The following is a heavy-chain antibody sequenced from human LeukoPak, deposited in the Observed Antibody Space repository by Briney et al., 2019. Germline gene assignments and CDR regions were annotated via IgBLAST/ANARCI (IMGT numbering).Heavy chain of an antibody. CDR3: ARDYDSYGYYYGMDV. CDR2: IYYSGGT. Sequence: SETLSLTCTVSGGSVSSGSYYWSWIRQPPGKGLEWIGYIYYSGGTNYNPSLKSRVTISVDTSKNQFSLKLSSVTAADTAVYYCARDYDSYGYYYGMDVWGQGTTVTVSS. J-gene: IGHJ6*02. CDR1: GGSVSSGSYY. D-gene: IGHD3-3*01. V-gene: IGHV4-61*01.